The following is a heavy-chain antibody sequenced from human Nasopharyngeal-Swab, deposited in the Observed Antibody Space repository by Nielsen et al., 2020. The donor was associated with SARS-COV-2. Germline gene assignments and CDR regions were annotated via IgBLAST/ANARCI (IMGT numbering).Heavy chain of an antibody. D-gene: IGHD1-26*01. Sequence: WICQLPGKGLEWVSYISSSGSTIYYADSVKGRFTISRDNAKNSLYLQMNSLRAEDTAVYYCARGGIGIVGASDAFDIWGQGTMVNVSS. CDR3: ARGGIGIVGASDAFDI. J-gene: IGHJ3*02. CDR2: ISSSGSTI. V-gene: IGHV3-11*01.